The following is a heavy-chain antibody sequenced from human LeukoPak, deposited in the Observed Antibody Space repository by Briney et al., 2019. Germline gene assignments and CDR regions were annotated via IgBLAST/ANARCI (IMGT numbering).Heavy chain of an antibody. J-gene: IGHJ5*02. CDR3: VLYGAGSSWYWFDP. CDR1: GGSISSYY. V-gene: IGHV4-59*01. Sequence: SETLSLTCTVSGGSISSYYWSWIRQPPGKGLEWIGYIYYSGSTNYNPSLKSRVTISVDTSKNQFSLKLSSVTAADTAVYYCVLYGAGSSWYWFDPWGQGTLVTVSS. CDR2: IYYSGST. D-gene: IGHD6-13*01.